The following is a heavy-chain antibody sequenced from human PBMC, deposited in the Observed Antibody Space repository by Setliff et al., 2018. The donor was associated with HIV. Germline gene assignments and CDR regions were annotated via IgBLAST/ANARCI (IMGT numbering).Heavy chain of an antibody. CDR3: ARHPLSRRRRTTVATVGAFNI. V-gene: IGHV4-39*01. D-gene: IGHD5-12*01. CDR2: IYYTGST. Sequence: SETLSLTCTVSGDSITSSSYYWGWIRQPPGKGLEWIGSIYYTGSTSYNPSLTSRVSISVDTSTSQFSLKLISVTAADTAVYYCARHPLSRRRRTTVATVGAFNIWGQGTKVTVSS. J-gene: IGHJ3*02. CDR1: GDSITSSSYY.